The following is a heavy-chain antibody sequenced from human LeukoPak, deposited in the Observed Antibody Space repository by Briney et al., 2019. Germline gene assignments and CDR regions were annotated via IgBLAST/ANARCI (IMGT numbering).Heavy chain of an antibody. CDR1: GYTFTGYY. CDR2: INPNSGGT. Sequence: ASVKVSCKASGYTFTGYYMHWVRQAPGQGLEWMGWINPNSGGTNYAQKFQGRVTMTTDTSISTAYMELSRLRSDDTAVYYCARGYSSGRLPLQYAFDIWGQGTMVTVSS. CDR3: ARGYSSGRLPLQYAFDI. D-gene: IGHD6-19*01. J-gene: IGHJ3*02. V-gene: IGHV1-2*02.